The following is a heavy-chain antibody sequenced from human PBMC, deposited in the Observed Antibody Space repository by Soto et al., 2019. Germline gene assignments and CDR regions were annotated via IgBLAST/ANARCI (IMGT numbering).Heavy chain of an antibody. CDR1: GFTFSVYW. Sequence: EVQLVESGGGLVQPGGSLRLSCAASGFTFSVYWMHWVRQAPGKGLVWVSRIDSDGSTTIYAGAVKGRFTISRDNAKSTLYLQMNSLRAEDTAVYYCARAGDSNYGPGVDVWGQGTTVTVSS. D-gene: IGHD4-4*01. CDR3: ARAGDSNYGPGVDV. CDR2: IDSDGSTT. J-gene: IGHJ6*02. V-gene: IGHV3-74*01.